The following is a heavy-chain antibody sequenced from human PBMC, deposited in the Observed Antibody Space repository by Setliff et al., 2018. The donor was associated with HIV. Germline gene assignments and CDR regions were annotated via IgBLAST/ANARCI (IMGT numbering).Heavy chain of an antibody. Sequence: SETLSLTCTVSGGSITSGGDSWSWIRQHPGKGLKWIGYISYSGITYYDPSLKSRLTMSVDTSNNQFSLKLSSATAADTAVYYCARVLGVRRDYYDSSAPLRAAFDIWGQGTTVTVSS. D-gene: IGHD3-22*01. V-gene: IGHV4-31*03. CDR2: ISYSGIT. J-gene: IGHJ3*02. CDR1: GGSITSGGDS. CDR3: ARVLGVRRDYYDSSAPLRAAFDI.